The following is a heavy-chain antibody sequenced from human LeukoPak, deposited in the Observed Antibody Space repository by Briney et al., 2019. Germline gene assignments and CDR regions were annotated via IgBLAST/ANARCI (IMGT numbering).Heavy chain of an antibody. D-gene: IGHD5-18*01. Sequence: GGSLSLSCAASGFTFSSYAMHWVRQAPGKGLEYVSAISSNGGSTYYANSVKGRFTISRDNSKNTLYLQMGSLRAEDMAVYYCAREGYSSTGYHYYIDVWGKGTTVTVSS. CDR1: GFTFSSYA. V-gene: IGHV3-64*01. CDR3: AREGYSSTGYHYYIDV. J-gene: IGHJ6*03. CDR2: ISSNGGST.